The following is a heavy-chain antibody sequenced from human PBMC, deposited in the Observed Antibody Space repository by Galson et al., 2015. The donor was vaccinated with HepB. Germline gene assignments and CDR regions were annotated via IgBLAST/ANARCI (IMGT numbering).Heavy chain of an antibody. CDR1: GYTFNSNA. CDR2: INGGNGHT. CDR3: ANSTTLPNWFDP. Sequence: SVKVSCKASGYTFNSNALHWVRQAPGQRLEWMGWINGGNGHTEYSEKFQGRVTITRDTSANTAYMELSSLRFEDTAVYYCANSTTLPNWFDPWGQGTLVTVPS. D-gene: IGHD2-2*01. V-gene: IGHV1-3*01. J-gene: IGHJ5*02.